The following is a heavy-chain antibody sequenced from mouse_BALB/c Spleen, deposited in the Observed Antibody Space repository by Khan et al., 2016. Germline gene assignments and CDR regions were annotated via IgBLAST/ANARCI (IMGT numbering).Heavy chain of an antibody. CDR1: GFTFSGFG. V-gene: IGHV5-17*02. Sequence: EVELVEPGGDLVQPGGSRKLSCAASGFTFSGFGMHWVRQAPEKGLEWVAYISSGSTNIYYADTVKGRFTISRDNPKNTLFLQMTSLRSEETARYYCERRGESYAMDYWGQGTSVTVSS. CDR2: ISSGSTNI. J-gene: IGHJ4*01. CDR3: ERRGESYAMDY.